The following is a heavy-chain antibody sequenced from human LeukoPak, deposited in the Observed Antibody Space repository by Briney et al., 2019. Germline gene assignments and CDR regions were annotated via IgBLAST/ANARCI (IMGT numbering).Heavy chain of an antibody. CDR2: IYYSGST. CDR1: GGSISSYY. J-gene: IGHJ6*03. Sequence: SETLSLTCTVSGGSISSYYWSWIRQPPGKGLEWIGYIYYSGSTNYNPSLKSRVTISVDTSKNQFSLKLTSVTAADTAVYYCARDGQLADYYYMDVWGKGTTVTVSS. CDR3: ARDGQLADYYYMDV. V-gene: IGHV4-59*01. D-gene: IGHD6-6*01.